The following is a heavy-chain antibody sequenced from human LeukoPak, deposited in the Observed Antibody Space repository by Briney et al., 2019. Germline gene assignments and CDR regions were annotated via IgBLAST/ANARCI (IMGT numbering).Heavy chain of an antibody. J-gene: IGHJ4*02. CDR2: INHSGST. D-gene: IGHD6-19*01. CDR3: ARDSWLADYFDY. CDR1: GGSFSGYY. V-gene: IGHV4-34*01. Sequence: NPSETLSLTCAVYGGSFSGYYWSWIRQPPGKGLEWIGEINHSGSTNYNPSLKSRVTISVDTSKNQFSLKLGSVTAADTAVYYCARDSWLADYFDYWGQGTLVTVSS.